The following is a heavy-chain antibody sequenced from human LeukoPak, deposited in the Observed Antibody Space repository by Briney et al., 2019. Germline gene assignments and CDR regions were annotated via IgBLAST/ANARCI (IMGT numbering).Heavy chain of an antibody. J-gene: IGHJ4*02. D-gene: IGHD1-26*01. CDR2: IYYTGSA. CDR1: GASISGGTYY. CDR3: ARRGGSGRAFDY. V-gene: IGHV4-39*01. Sequence: SETLSLTCSGSGASISGGTYYWGWIRQPPGKGRVWIGSIYYTGSAYDNPALKSRVTISVDTSKNQFSLKLSSVTAADTAVYYCARRGGSGRAFDYWGQATLVTVSS.